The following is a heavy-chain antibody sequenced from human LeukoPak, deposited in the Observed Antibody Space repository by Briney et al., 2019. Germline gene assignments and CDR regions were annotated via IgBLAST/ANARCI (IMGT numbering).Heavy chain of an antibody. CDR3: AKESAGYTNPYYFDY. Sequence: GSLRLSCAASGFTFSTYAMSWVRQAPGKGLEWVSTISGSGANTYYADSVRGRFTISRDNSKNTLYLHMNSLRAEDTAVYYCAKESAGYTNPYYFDYWGQGTLVTVSS. D-gene: IGHD3-16*02. CDR2: ISGSGANT. J-gene: IGHJ4*02. CDR1: GFTFSTYA. V-gene: IGHV3-23*01.